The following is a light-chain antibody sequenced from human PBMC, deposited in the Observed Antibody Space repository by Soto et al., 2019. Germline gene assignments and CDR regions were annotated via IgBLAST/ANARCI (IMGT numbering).Light chain of an antibody. J-gene: IGKJ1*01. CDR3: QQYGSSRWT. CDR2: DAS. V-gene: IGKV1-5*01. Sequence: DIQRTPFPSSLSASDGDRVTITCRASRSISDWLAWYQQKPGKAPELLIFDASNLKSGVSSRFSGSGSGTDFTLTISRLEPEDFAVYYCQQYGSSRWTFGQGTKVDIK. CDR1: RSISDW.